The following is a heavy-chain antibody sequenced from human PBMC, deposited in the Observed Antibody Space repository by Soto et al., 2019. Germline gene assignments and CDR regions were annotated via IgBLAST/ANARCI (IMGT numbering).Heavy chain of an antibody. CDR3: ARDLSGRADV. D-gene: IGHD3-10*01. V-gene: IGHV3-74*01. CDR2: LNEDGSFT. CDR1: EFTFSSYW. Sequence: PGGSLRLSCVASEFTFSSYWMHWVRQVPGKGLVWVSRLNEDGSFTTYADSVKGRFTISRDNAKKTLYLQTNSLRAEDTAVYYCARDLSGRADVWGQGTTVTVSS. J-gene: IGHJ6*02.